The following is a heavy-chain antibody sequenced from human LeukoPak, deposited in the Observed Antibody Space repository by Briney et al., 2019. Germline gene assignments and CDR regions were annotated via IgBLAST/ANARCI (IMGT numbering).Heavy chain of an antibody. Sequence: ASVKVSCKASGYTFTGYYMHWVRQAPGQGLEWMGWISAYNGNTNYAQKLQGRVTMTTDTSTSTAYMELRSLRSDDTAVYYCARKGSSWYSRYYFDYWGQGTLVTVSS. CDR1: GYTFTGYY. CDR2: ISAYNGNT. D-gene: IGHD6-13*01. CDR3: ARKGSSWYSRYYFDY. J-gene: IGHJ4*02. V-gene: IGHV1-18*04.